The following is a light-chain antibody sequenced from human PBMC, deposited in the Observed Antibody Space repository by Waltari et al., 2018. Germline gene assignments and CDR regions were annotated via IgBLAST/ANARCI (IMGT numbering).Light chain of an antibody. CDR1: SSDVGCYSY. V-gene: IGLV2-14*01. CDR3: SSYTEWSTRV. J-gene: IGLJ1*01. Sequence: QSALTQPASVSGSLGQSITLSCTGSSSDVGCYSYFPWYQQHPGKVPKLLIYEVSNRPSGVSYRFSASKSGNTASLTISGLQPEDEADYFCSSYTEWSTRVFGTGTKVTVL. CDR2: EVS.